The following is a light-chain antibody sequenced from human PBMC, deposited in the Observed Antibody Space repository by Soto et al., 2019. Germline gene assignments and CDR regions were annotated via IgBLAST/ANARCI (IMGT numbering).Light chain of an antibody. J-gene: IGKJ1*01. Sequence: DIQMTQSPSTLSASVGDRVTITCRARQGISGWLAWYQQKAGKAPRLLIFDASSLMSGVPSRFSGSGYGTEFTLTINRLQSDESATYYCQQYDSFSGWTFGQGTKVDIK. CDR3: QQYDSFSGWT. V-gene: IGKV1-5*01. CDR2: DAS. CDR1: QGISGW.